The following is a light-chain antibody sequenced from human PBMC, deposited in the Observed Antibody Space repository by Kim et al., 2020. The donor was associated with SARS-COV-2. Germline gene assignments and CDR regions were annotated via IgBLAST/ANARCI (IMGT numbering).Light chain of an antibody. Sequence: GPKVTIYCSGSNSNIGSKTVNWYQQLPGTAPKLLIYTDNLRPSGVPGRFSGSKSGISASLAISGLQSEDEADYYCASWDDSLNGPVFGGGTQLTVL. J-gene: IGLJ3*02. V-gene: IGLV1-44*01. CDR2: TDN. CDR1: NSNIGSKT. CDR3: ASWDDSLNGPV.